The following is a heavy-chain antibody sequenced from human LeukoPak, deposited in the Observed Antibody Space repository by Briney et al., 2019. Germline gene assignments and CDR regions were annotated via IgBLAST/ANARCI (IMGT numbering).Heavy chain of an antibody. CDR1: GGTFSSYA. V-gene: IGHV1-69*06. CDR3: ATASGYSSSSYFDY. D-gene: IGHD6-6*01. Sequence: ASVKVSCKASGGTFSSYAISWVRQAPGQGLEWMGGIIPIFGTANYAQKFQGRVTITADKSTSTAYMEPSSLRSEDTAVYYCATASGYSSSSYFDYWGQGTLVTVSS. CDR2: IIPIFGTA. J-gene: IGHJ4*02.